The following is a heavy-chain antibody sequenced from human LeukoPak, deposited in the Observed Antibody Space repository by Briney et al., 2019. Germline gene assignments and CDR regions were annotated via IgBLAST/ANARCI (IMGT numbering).Heavy chain of an antibody. D-gene: IGHD3-22*01. CDR3: AREYFYHSRRMMNLFDY. V-gene: IGHV4-31*03. CDR2: IYYSGST. CDR1: GVSISGYY. J-gene: IGHJ4*02. Sequence: SETLSLTCTVSGVSISGYYWSWIRQHPGKGLEWIGYIYYSGSTYYNPSLKSRVTISVDTSKNQFSLKLSSVTAADTAVYYCAREYFYHSRRMMNLFDYWGQGTLVTVSS.